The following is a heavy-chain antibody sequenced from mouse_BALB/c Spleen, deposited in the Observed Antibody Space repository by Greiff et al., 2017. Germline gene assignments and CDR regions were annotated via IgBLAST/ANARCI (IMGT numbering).Heavy chain of an antibody. V-gene: IGHV1-9*01. CDR1: GYTFSSYW. J-gene: IGHJ2*01. D-gene: IGHD2-1*01. CDR2: ILPGSGST. Sequence: VQLQQSGAELMKPGASVKISCKATGYTFSSYWIEWVKQRPGHGLEWIGEILPGSGSTNYNEKFKGKATFTADTSSNTAYMQLSSLTSEDSAVYYCARLGRDYGNYYWGQGTTLTVSS. CDR3: ARLGRDYGNYY.